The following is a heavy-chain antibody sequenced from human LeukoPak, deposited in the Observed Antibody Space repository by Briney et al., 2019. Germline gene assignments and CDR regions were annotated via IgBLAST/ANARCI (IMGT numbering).Heavy chain of an antibody. Sequence: SETLSLTCTVSGGSISSSSYYWGWIRQPPGKGLEWIGSIYYSGSTYYNPSLKSRVTISVDTSKNQFSLKLSSVTAADTAVYYCAREEELPTRTRPNAFDIWGQGTMVTVSS. V-gene: IGHV4-39*07. J-gene: IGHJ3*02. CDR2: IYYSGST. D-gene: IGHD1-26*01. CDR1: GGSISSSSYY. CDR3: AREEELPTRTRPNAFDI.